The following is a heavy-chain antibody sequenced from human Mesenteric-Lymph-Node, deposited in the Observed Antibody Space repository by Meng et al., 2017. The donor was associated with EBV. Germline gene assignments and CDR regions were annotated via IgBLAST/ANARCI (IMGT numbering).Heavy chain of an antibody. Sequence: QLQGSGPGLGKPSEPLSLTCNVSGGSISSSSYSWGWIRQPPGKGLEWIGIIYYSGSTYYNPSLKSRVTISGDTSKNQFYLKLSSVTAADTAVYYCARDSRGMYYFDYWSQGTLVTVSS. D-gene: IGHD6-19*01. V-gene: IGHV4-39*07. CDR2: IYYSGST. CDR3: ARDSRGMYYFDY. CDR1: GGSISSSSYS. J-gene: IGHJ4*02.